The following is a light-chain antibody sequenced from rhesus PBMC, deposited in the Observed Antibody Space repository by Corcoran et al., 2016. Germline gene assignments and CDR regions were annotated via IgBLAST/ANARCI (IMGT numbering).Light chain of an antibody. CDR1: QRISSW. CDR3: LQYSSSPLT. V-gene: IGKV1-22*01. Sequence: DIQMTQSPSSLSASVGDTVTITGRASQRISSWLDWNQQKPGKAPKRLLYKASSLQSGVPSRFRGRGSGTDFTLTISSLQPEDFATYSCLQYSSSPLTFGGGTKVEIK. CDR2: KAS. J-gene: IGKJ4*01.